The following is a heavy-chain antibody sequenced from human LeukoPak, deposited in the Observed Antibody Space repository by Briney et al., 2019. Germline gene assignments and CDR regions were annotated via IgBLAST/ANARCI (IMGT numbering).Heavy chain of an antibody. Sequence: TSETLSLTCAVHGGSFSGYYWSWIRQPPGKGLEWIGEINHSGSTNYNPSLKSRVTISVDTSKNQFPLKLSSVTAADTAVYYCARGCAYYDFWSGYYGNWFDPWGQGTLVTVSS. CDR3: ARGCAYYDFWSGYYGNWFDP. CDR2: INHSGST. J-gene: IGHJ5*02. D-gene: IGHD3-3*01. CDR1: GGSFSGYY. V-gene: IGHV4-34*01.